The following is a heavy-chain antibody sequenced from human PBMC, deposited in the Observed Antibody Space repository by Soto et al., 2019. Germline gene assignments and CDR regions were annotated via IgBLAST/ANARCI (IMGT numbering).Heavy chain of an antibody. J-gene: IGHJ6*02. V-gene: IGHV4-39*01. Sequence: SETLSLTCTVSGGSISSSSYYWGWIRQPPGKGLEWIGNVYYGGSTYYNPSLKSRVTISVETSKSQFSLKLSSVTAADTAVYYCAGGDYYHSSGYYFYYYTMDVCGEGTTVTVSS. CDR1: GGSISSSSYY. CDR2: VYYGGST. D-gene: IGHD3-22*01. CDR3: AGGDYYHSSGYYFYYYTMDV.